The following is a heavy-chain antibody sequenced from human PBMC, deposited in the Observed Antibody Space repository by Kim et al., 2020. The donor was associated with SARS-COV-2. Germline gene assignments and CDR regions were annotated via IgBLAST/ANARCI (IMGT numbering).Heavy chain of an antibody. D-gene: IGHD2-15*01. CDR2: IKSKTDGGTT. Sequence: GGSLRLSCAASGFTFSNVWMSWVRQAPGKGLEWVGRIKSKTDGGTTDYAAPVKGRFTISRDDSKNTLYLQMNSLKTEDTAVYYCTTDMGGGDIVVVVAANPYWYYGMDVWGQGTTVTVSS. CDR1: GFTFSNVW. V-gene: IGHV3-15*01. CDR3: TTDMGGGDIVVVVAANPYWYYGMDV. J-gene: IGHJ6*02.